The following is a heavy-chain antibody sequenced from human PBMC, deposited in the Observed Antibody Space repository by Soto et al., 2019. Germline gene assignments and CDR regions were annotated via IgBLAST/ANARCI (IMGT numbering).Heavy chain of an antibody. D-gene: IGHD6-13*01. CDR1: GFTFSSYG. CDR3: ARGSSWYSWYFDY. Sequence: QVQLVESGGGVVQPGRSLRLSCAASGFTFSSYGMHWVRQAPGKGLEWVAVIWYDGSNKYYADSVKGRFTISRDNSKNTLYLQMNSLRAEDTAVYYSARGSSWYSWYFDYCGHGTLVTVSS. CDR2: IWYDGSNK. V-gene: IGHV3-33*01. J-gene: IGHJ4*01.